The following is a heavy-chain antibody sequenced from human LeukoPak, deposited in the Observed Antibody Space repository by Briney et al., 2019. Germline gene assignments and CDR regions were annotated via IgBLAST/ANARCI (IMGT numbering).Heavy chain of an antibody. Sequence: SETLSPTCTVSGGSISSSSYYWGWIRQPPGKGLEWIGSIYYSGSTYYNPSLKSRVTISVDTSKNQFSLKLSSVTAADTAVYYCARQVGRDYVWGSYSYYFDYWGQGTLVTVSS. V-gene: IGHV4-39*01. CDR1: GGSISSSSYY. CDR2: IYYSGST. J-gene: IGHJ4*02. CDR3: ARQVGRDYVWGSYSYYFDY. D-gene: IGHD3-16*01.